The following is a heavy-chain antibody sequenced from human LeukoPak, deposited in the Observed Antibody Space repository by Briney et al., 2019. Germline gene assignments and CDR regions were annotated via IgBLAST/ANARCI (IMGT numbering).Heavy chain of an antibody. CDR2: ISYDGSNK. V-gene: IGHV3-30*04. D-gene: IGHD6-25*01. CDR1: GFTFSSYA. CDR3: ARGGRRGSGSYYFDN. J-gene: IGHJ4*02. Sequence: GGSLRLSCAASGFTFSSYAMHWVRQAPGKGLEWVAVISYDGSNKYYADSVKGRFTISRDNSKNTLYLQMNSLRAEDTAVYYCARGGRRGSGSYYFDNWGQGTLVPVSS.